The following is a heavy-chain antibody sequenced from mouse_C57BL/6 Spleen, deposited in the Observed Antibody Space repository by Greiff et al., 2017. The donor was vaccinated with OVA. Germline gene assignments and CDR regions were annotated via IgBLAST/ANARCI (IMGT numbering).Heavy chain of an antibody. V-gene: IGHV1-80*01. J-gene: IGHJ4*01. CDR1: GYAFSSYW. CDR3: ARSPTVVSHYAMDY. CDR2: IYPGDGDT. Sequence: VQLQQSGAELVKPGASVKISCKASGYAFSSYWMNWVKQRPGKGLEWIGQIYPGDGDTNYNGKFKGKATLTADKSSSTAYMQLSSLTSEDSAVYFCARSPTVVSHYAMDYWGQGTSVTVSS. D-gene: IGHD1-1*01.